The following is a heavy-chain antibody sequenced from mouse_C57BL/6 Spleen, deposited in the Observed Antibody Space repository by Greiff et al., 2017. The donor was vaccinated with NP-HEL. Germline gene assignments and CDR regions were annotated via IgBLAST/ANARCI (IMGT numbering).Heavy chain of an antibody. CDR3: ARHEEDYDYDPAWFAY. Sequence: VKLWEAGAELGKPGASVKLSCKASGYTFTEYTIHWVKQRSGQGLEWIGWFYPGSGSIKYNEKFKDKATLTADKSSSTVYMELSRLTSEDSAVYFCARHEEDYDYDPAWFAYWGQGTLVTVSA. V-gene: IGHV1-62-2*01. D-gene: IGHD2-4*01. J-gene: IGHJ3*01. CDR1: GYTFTEYT. CDR2: FYPGSGSI.